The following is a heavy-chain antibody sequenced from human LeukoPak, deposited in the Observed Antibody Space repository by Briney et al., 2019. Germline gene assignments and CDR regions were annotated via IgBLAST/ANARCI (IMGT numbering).Heavy chain of an antibody. CDR2: ISSSSSYI. J-gene: IGHJ6*02. Sequence: GGSLRLSCAASGCTFSSYSMNWVRQAPGKGLEWVSPISSSSSYIYYADSVKGRFTISRDNAKNSLYLQMNSLRAEDTAVYYCARVPYRICSSTSCYGMDVWGQGTTVTVSS. CDR1: GCTFSSYS. V-gene: IGHV3-21*01. CDR3: ARVPYRICSSTSCYGMDV. D-gene: IGHD2-2*01.